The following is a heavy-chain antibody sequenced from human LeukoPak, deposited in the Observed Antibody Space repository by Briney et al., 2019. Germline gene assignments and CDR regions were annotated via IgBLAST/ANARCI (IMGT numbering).Heavy chain of an antibody. CDR1: GYTFTGYY. Sequence: ASVKVSCKASGYTFTGYYMHWVRQAPGQGLEWMGRIIPILGIANYAQKFQGRVTITADKSTSTAYMELSSLRSEDTAVYYCAREGIAAAGTNGFFDYWGQGTLVTVSS. J-gene: IGHJ4*02. D-gene: IGHD6-13*01. CDR2: IIPILGIA. V-gene: IGHV1-69*04. CDR3: AREGIAAAGTNGFFDY.